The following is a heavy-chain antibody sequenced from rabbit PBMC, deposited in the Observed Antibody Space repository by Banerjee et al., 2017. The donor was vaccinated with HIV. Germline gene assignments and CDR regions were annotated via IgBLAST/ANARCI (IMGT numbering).Heavy chain of an antibody. CDR1: GFSFSSGYC. D-gene: IGHD2-1*01. Sequence: QSLEESGGDLVKPGASLTLTCTASGFSFSSGYCICWVRQAPGKGLEWIACIDVGSSGSTDYASWAKGRFTISKTSSTTVTLQMTSLTAADTATYFCARAGDYGHWNLWGPGTLVTVS. CDR2: IDVGSSGST. V-gene: IGHV1S40*01. J-gene: IGHJ4*01. CDR3: ARAGDYGHWNL.